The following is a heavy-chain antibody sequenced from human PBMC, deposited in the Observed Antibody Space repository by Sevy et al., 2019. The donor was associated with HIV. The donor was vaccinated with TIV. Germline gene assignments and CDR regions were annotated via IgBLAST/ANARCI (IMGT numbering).Heavy chain of an antibody. CDR3: ARDLPSAVTLPFYYYGLHV. Sequence: GGSLRLSCAASEFTFNIYVIHWVRQAPGKGLEWVAVISSDGSSEYYADSVKGRFTISRDNSKNTLYLQMNSLRAEDTAVYYCARDLPSAVTLPFYYYGLHVWGQGTTVTVSS. CDR1: EFTFNIYV. V-gene: IGHV3-30*04. D-gene: IGHD4-17*01. J-gene: IGHJ6*02. CDR2: ISSDGSSE.